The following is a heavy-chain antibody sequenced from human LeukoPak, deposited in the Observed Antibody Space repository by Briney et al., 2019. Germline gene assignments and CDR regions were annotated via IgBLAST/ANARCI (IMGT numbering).Heavy chain of an antibody. CDR3: AKGSRMATITGDAFDI. J-gene: IGHJ3*02. CDR2: ISYDGSNK. CDR1: GFTFSSYG. Sequence: GGSLRLSCAASGFTFSSYGMHWVRQAPGKGLEWVAVISYDGSNKYYADSVKGRFTISRDNSKNTLYLQMNSLRAEDTAVYYCAKGSRMATITGDAFDIWGQGTMVTVSS. D-gene: IGHD5-12*01. V-gene: IGHV3-30*18.